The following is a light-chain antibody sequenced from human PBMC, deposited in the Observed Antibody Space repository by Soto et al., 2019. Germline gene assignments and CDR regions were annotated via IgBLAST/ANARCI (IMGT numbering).Light chain of an antibody. V-gene: IGKV1-5*01. CDR3: QQYETFSGT. CDR1: QTISGW. CDR2: DAS. J-gene: IGKJ1*01. Sequence: DIHRSHSPSTLSGSVLDRVTITCRASQTISGWLALYQQKPGEAPKLLIYDASALPRGVPSRFSGSGSGTKITLTIASLQPDDFATYYCQQYETFSGTFGPGTKVDIK.